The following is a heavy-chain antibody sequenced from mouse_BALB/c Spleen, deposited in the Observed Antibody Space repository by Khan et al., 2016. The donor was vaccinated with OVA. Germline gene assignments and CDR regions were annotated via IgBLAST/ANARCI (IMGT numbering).Heavy chain of an antibody. CDR2: INPSDGGT. V-gene: IGHV1-53*01. CDR3: SRSGWAACAY. Sequence: QVQLQQPGTELVKPGASVKLSCKTSGYTFTNYYMYWVKQRPGQGLEWIGGINPSDGGTIFNEKFKNKATLTVDRSSNTAYMQLSSLTSEDSAVYYCSRSGWAACAYWGQGTLVTVSA. D-gene: IGHD1-1*02. J-gene: IGHJ3*01. CDR1: GYTFTNYY.